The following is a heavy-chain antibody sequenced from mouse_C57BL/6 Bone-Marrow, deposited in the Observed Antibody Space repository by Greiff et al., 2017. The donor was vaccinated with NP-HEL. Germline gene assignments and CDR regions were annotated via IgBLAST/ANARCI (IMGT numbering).Heavy chain of an antibody. D-gene: IGHD2-4*01. CDR3: ARHIRYYDYDP. V-gene: IGHV5-6*02. CDR1: GFTFSSYG. CDR2: ISSGGSYT. J-gene: IGHJ2*01. Sequence: DVKLQESGGDLVKPGGSLKLSCAASGFTFSSYGMSWVRQTPDKRLEWVATISSGGSYTYYPDSVKGRFTISRDNAKNTLYLQMSSLKSEDTAMYYCARHIRYYDYDPWGQGTTLTVSS.